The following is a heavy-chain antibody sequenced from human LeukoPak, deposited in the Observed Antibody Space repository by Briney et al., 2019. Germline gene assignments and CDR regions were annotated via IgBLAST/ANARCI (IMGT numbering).Heavy chain of an antibody. V-gene: IGHV1-2*02. J-gene: IGHJ4*02. D-gene: IGHD7-27*01. CDR3: ARWGSNWGFFDY. CDR1: SYTFIGYF. Sequence: ASVKVSCKASSYTFIGYFLHWVRQAPGQGLEWMGWINPNTGATNYAQKFQGRVTMTRDTSISTAYMELSSLKSDDTAVYYCARWGSNWGFFDYWGQGTLVTVSS. CDR2: INPNTGAT.